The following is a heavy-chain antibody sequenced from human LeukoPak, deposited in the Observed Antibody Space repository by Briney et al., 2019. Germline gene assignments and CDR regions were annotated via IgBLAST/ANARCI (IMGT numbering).Heavy chain of an antibody. D-gene: IGHD1-26*01. CDR3: AKGLRWGLLWGGGFDY. Sequence: GGSLRLSCAASGFTFSNYAMSWVRQAPGKGVEWVSAIAGSGTNTYYADSVKGRVTISRDNSKNTLYLSMNSLRAEDTAVYYWAKGLRWGLLWGGGFDYWGQGTLVTVSS. V-gene: IGHV3-23*01. CDR2: IAGSGTNT. CDR1: GFTFSNYA. J-gene: IGHJ4*02.